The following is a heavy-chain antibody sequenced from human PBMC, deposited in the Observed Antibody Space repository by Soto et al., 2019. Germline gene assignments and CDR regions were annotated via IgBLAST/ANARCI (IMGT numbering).Heavy chain of an antibody. V-gene: IGHV4-31*03. CDR2: IYYSGST. J-gene: IGHJ4*02. Sequence: QVQLQESGPGLVKPSQTLSLTCTVSGGSISSGGYYWSWIRQHPGKGLEWIGYIYYSGSTYYHPSLKSRVTIAVDTSKNQFSLKLSSVTAADTAVYYCARGSVVVTGTFDYWVQGTLVTVSS. CDR3: ARGSVVVTGTFDY. D-gene: IGHD2-21*02. CDR1: GGSISSGGYY.